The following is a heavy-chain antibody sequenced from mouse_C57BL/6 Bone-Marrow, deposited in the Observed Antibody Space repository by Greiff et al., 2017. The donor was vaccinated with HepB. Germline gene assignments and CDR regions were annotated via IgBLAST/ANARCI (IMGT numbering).Heavy chain of an antibody. V-gene: IGHV14-1*01. CDR1: GFNIKDYY. CDR3: TSIYYGYDGAMDY. Sequence: VQLKESGAELVRPGASVKLSCTASGFNIKDYYMHWVKQRPEQGLEWIGRIDPEDGDTEYAPKFQGKAPMTADTSSNTAYLQLSSLTSEDTAVYYCTSIYYGYDGAMDYWGQGTSVTVSS. J-gene: IGHJ4*01. D-gene: IGHD2-2*01. CDR2: IDPEDGDT.